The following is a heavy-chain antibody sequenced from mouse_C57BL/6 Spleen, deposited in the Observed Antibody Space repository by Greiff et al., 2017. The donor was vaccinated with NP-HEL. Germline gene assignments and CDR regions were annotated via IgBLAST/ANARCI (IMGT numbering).Heavy chain of an antibody. CDR1: GFSLTSYG. J-gene: IGHJ4*01. D-gene: IGHD2-4*01. CDR3: ARHEDYDYYAMDY. V-gene: IGHV2-6-1*01. CDR2: IWSDGST. Sequence: VMLVESGPGLVAPSQSLSITCTVSGFSLTSYGVHWVRQPPGKGLEWLVVIWSDGSTTYNSALKSRLSLSKDNSKSQVFLKMNSLQTDDTAMYYCARHEDYDYYAMDYWGQGTSVTVSS.